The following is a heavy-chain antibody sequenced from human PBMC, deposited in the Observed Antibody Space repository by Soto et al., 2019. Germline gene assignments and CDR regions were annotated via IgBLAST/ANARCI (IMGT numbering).Heavy chain of an antibody. Sequence: QVQLVQSGAEVKKPGSSVKVSCKASGGTFSSYAISWVRQAPGQGLEWIGGIIPIFGTATYAQKFQVRVTITADESTSTRYMEMNSLSSEDTAVYYCARHLEGYYYYGMDVWGQGTTVTVSS. V-gene: IGHV1-69*12. CDR3: ARHLEGYYYYGMDV. CDR2: IIPIFGTA. J-gene: IGHJ6*02. CDR1: GGTFSSYA.